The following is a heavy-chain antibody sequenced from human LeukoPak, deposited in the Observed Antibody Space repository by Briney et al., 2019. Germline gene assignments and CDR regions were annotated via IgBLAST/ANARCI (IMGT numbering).Heavy chain of an antibody. Sequence: QPGRSLRLSCAASGFTFSSYAMHWVRQAPGKGLEWVAVISYDGSNKYYADSVKGRFTISRDNSKNTLYLQMNSLRAEDTAVYYCARAGGRTTVTSPLVVYWGQGTLVTVSS. CDR2: ISYDGSNK. CDR1: GFTFSSYA. V-gene: IGHV3-30-3*01. J-gene: IGHJ4*02. D-gene: IGHD4-17*01. CDR3: ARAGGRTTVTSPLVVY.